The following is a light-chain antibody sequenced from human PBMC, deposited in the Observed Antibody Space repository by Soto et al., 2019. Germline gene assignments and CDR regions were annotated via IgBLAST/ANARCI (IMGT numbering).Light chain of an antibody. V-gene: IGLV1-44*01. Sequence: QSFMGQPPAASGTPGQRFTISCSGSNSNVGSNTVHWYQHLPGTAPKLLIYGNNQRPSGVPDRFSGSTSGTSASLAISGLRSEDESDYYCATWADSLNGYVFGTGTKVTVL. CDR3: ATWADSLNGYV. CDR2: GNN. J-gene: IGLJ1*01. CDR1: NSNVGSNT.